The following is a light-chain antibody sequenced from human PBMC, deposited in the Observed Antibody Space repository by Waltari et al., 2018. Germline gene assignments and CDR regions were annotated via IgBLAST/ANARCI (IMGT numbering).Light chain of an antibody. Sequence: QSLLTQPPSVSEAPGPRVTISCSGSRAKIGKNDLNWYQQFPGKPPKLLIYYDDLLPSGVSDRFSGSKSGTSASLAISGLQSEDEADYYCAAWDDSLNGVVFGGGTKLTVL. CDR3: AAWDDSLNGVV. J-gene: IGLJ3*02. CDR1: RAKIGKND. CDR2: YDD. V-gene: IGLV1-36*01.